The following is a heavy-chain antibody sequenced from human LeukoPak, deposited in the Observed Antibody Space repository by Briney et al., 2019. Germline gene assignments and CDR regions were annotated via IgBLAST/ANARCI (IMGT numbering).Heavy chain of an antibody. J-gene: IGHJ4*02. D-gene: IGHD3-3*01. Sequence: SETLSLTCTVSGGSISSSSYYWGWIRQPPGKGLEWIGSIYYSGSTYYNPSLKSRVTISVDTSKNQFSLKLSSVTAADTAVYYCARGSGGGEYYDFWSGYRFAPFDYWGQGTLVTVSS. CDR3: ARGSGGGEYYDFWSGYRFAPFDY. V-gene: IGHV4-39*07. CDR2: IYYSGST. CDR1: GGSISSSSYY.